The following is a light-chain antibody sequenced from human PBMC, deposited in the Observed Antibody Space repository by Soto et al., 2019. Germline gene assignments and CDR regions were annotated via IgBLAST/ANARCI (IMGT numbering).Light chain of an antibody. CDR1: SSNIGSKT. Sequence: LTQPPSVSGTPGQRVTISCSGSSSNIGSKTVNWYQQFPGTAPKLLIYNNNQRPSGVPDRFPDSKSGTSASLAISGLQSEDEADYYCAAWDDSLNGVVFGGGTKLTVL. V-gene: IGLV1-44*01. CDR3: AAWDDSLNGVV. CDR2: NNN. J-gene: IGLJ2*01.